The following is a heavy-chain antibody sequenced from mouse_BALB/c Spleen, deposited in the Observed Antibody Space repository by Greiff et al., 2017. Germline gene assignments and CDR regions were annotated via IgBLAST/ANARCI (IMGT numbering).Heavy chain of an antibody. CDR2: IDPENGDT. CDR1: GFNIKDYY. CDR3: NARYGTPTLDY. Sequence: EVQLQQSGAELVRSGASVKLSCTASGFNIKDYYMHWVKQRPEQGLEWIGGIDPENGDTEYAPKFQGKATMTADTSSNTAYLQLRSLTSEDTAVYYCNARYGTPTLDYWGQGTTLTVST. V-gene: IGHV14-4*02. J-gene: IGHJ2*01. D-gene: IGHD2-1*01.